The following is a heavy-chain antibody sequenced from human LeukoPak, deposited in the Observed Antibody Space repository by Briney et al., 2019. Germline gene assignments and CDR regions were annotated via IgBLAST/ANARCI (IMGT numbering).Heavy chain of an antibody. CDR2: IYNSESI. Sequence: PSETLSLTCTVSGGSINGYYWSWIRQPAGKGLEWIGRIYNSESINYNPSLKSRVAMSIDTSKNQFSLKLNSVTAVDTAGYYCARHGSSSYTRDWFDPWAQGAVVTVSS. D-gene: IGHD6-13*01. V-gene: IGHV4-4*07. J-gene: IGHJ5*02. CDR1: GGSINGYY. CDR3: ARHGSSSYTRDWFDP.